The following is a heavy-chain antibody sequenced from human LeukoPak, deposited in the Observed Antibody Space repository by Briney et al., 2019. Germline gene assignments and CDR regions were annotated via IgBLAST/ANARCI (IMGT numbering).Heavy chain of an antibody. D-gene: IGHD6-19*01. V-gene: IGHV3-30*04. Sequence: QAGGSLRLSCAASGFTFSSYAMHWVRQAPGKGLGWVAVISYDGSNKYYADSVKGRFTISRDNSKNTLYLQMNSLRAEDTAVYYCARDGLGIAVAGKSNWFDPWGQGTLVTVSS. CDR2: ISYDGSNK. J-gene: IGHJ5*02. CDR3: ARDGLGIAVAGKSNWFDP. CDR1: GFTFSSYA.